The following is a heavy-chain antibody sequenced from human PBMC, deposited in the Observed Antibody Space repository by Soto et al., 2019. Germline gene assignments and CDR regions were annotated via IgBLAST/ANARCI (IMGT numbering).Heavy chain of an antibody. Sequence: ASVKVSCKTSGYSFTKYGXHWVRWVPGQRLEWIGCINPGNGDTKYSQKFQGRVTITRDTSATTAYMELNSLRAEDTAVYYCAKDQAVRFTIFGVVSPYYYYGMDVWGQGTTVPVSS. CDR3: AKDQAVRFTIFGVVSPYYYYGMDV. CDR1: GYSFTKYG. D-gene: IGHD3-3*01. J-gene: IGHJ6*02. CDR2: INPGNGDT. V-gene: IGHV1-3*01.